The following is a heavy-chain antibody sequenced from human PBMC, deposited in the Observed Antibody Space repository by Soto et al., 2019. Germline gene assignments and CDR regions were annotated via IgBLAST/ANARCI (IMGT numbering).Heavy chain of an antibody. CDR2: IYYSGST. J-gene: IGHJ6*03. V-gene: IGHV4-39*01. CDR3: ANRSTLGKWLRSVYYYMDV. CDR1: GGSISSSSYY. D-gene: IGHD5-12*01. Sequence: NPSETLSLTCTVSGGSISSSSYYWGWIRQPPGKGLEWIGSIYYSGSTYYNPSLKSRVTISVDTSKNQFSLKLSSVTAADTAVYYCANRSTLGKWLRSVYYYMDVWGNGTTVTVSS.